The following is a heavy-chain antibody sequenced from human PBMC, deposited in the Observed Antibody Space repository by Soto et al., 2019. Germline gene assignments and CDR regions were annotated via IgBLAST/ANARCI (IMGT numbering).Heavy chain of an antibody. V-gene: IGHV3-48*02. CDR1: GFTFSSYS. CDR2: ISSSSSTI. J-gene: IGHJ4*02. D-gene: IGHD6-19*01. Sequence: GGSLRLSCAASGFTFSSYSMNWVRQAPGKGLEWVSYISSSSSTIYYADSVKGRFTISRDNAKNSLYLQMNSLRDEDTAVYYCARALQRYSSGWYAQFDYWGQGTLVTVSS. CDR3: ARALQRYSSGWYAQFDY.